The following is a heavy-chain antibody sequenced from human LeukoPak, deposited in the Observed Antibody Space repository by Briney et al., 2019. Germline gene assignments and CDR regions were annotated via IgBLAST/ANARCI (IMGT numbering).Heavy chain of an antibody. V-gene: IGHV3-9*03. CDR1: GFAFDDYA. CDR3: ARSPLYDFWSGYFDF. D-gene: IGHD3-3*01. Sequence: GGSLRLSCAASGFAFDDYAMHWVRQAPGKGLEWVSGISWNSGSIGYADSVKGRFTISRDNAKNSLYLQMNSLRAEDMALYYCARSPLYDFWSGYFDFWGQGTLVTVSS. CDR2: ISWNSGSI. J-gene: IGHJ4*02.